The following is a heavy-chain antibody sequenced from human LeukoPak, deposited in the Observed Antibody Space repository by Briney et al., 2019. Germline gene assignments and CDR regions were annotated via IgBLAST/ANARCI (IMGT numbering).Heavy chain of an antibody. V-gene: IGHV3-53*01. J-gene: IGHJ3*02. CDR3: ARGRYDSSGYYIYDAFDI. CDR1: GFTVSSNY. D-gene: IGHD3-22*01. Sequence: PGGSLRLSCAASGFTVSSNYMSRVRQAPGKGLEWVSVIYSGGSTYYADSVKGRFTISRDNSKNTLYLQMNSLRAEDTAVYYCARGRYDSSGYYIYDAFDIWGQGTMVTVSS. CDR2: IYSGGST.